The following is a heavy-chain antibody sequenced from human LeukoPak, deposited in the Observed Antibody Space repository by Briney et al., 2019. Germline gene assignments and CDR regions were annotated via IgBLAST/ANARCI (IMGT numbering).Heavy chain of an antibody. Sequence: SVKVSCKASGGTFSSYAISWVRQAPGQGLEWMGGIIPIFGTANYAQKFQGRVTMTTDTSTSTAYMELRSLRSDDTAVYYCARDSRLFGVVRGDYWGQGTLVTVSS. CDR1: GGTFSSYA. CDR3: ARDSRLFGVVRGDY. J-gene: IGHJ4*02. D-gene: IGHD3-3*01. CDR2: IIPIFGTA. V-gene: IGHV1-69*05.